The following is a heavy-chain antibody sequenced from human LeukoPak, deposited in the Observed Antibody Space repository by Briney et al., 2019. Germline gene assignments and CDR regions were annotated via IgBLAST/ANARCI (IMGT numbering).Heavy chain of an antibody. J-gene: IGHJ4*02. Sequence: ASVKVSCKASGYTFTGYFIHWVRQAPGQGLEWMGWINPNSGGTNYAQKFQDRVTMTRDTSISTVYMELSRLRSDDTAVYYCAREDCGGDCYHYWGQGTPVTVSS. D-gene: IGHD2-21*02. CDR2: INPNSGGT. CDR3: AREDCGGDCYHY. CDR1: GYTFTGYF. V-gene: IGHV1-2*02.